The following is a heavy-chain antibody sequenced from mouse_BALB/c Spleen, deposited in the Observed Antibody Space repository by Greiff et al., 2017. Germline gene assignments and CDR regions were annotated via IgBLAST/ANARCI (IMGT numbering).Heavy chain of an antibody. CDR3: TRAYGNVYAMDY. V-gene: IGHV1-5*01. CDR2: IYPGNSDT. CDR1: GYSFTSYW. Sequence: DVQLQESGTVLARPGASVKMSCKASGYSFTSYWMHWVKQRPGQGLEWIGAIYPGNSDTSYNQKFKGKAKLTAVTSASTAYMELSSLTNEDSAVYYCTRAYGNVYAMDYWGQGTSVTVSS. D-gene: IGHD2-1*01. J-gene: IGHJ4*01.